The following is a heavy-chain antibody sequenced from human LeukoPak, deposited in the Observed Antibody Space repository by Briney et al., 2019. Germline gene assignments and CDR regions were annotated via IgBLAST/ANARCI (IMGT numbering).Heavy chain of an antibody. CDR1: GASISSSY. J-gene: IGHJ5*02. D-gene: IGHD3-3*01. CDR3: ARGSYYDFWSGLNGGHWFDP. Sequence: PSETLSLTCTVSGASISSSYWSWIRQPAGKGLEWIGRFFTSGTTEYSPSLKSRVTMSVDTSKNQFSLKLSSVTAADTAVYYCARGSYYDFWSGLNGGHWFDPWGQGTLVTVSS. CDR2: FFTSGTT. V-gene: IGHV4-4*07.